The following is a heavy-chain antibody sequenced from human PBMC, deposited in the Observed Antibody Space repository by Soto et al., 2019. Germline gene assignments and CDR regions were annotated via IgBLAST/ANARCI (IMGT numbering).Heavy chain of an antibody. D-gene: IGHD3-10*01. V-gene: IGHV4-38-2*02. CDR3: VRESYLWFDL. CDR2: IHHGGGS. Sequence: SELLSLTCAVSGYSLNGGYFWAWNRQPPGRGLEWIGKIHHGGGSYSNPSLKSRVSISLDTSKNLFSLIVRSVTAADTAVYYCVRESYLWFDLWGQGTPVTVS. J-gene: IGHJ5*02. CDR1: GYSLNGGYF.